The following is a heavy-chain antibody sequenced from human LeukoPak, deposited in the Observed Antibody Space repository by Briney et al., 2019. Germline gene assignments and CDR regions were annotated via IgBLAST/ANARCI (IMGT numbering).Heavy chain of an antibody. Sequence: GGSLRLSCAASGFTLSSNYMSWVRQAPRNGLEWVSVIYSGVSTYYAVSVKGRFTISTDNSKNTLYLQMNSLRVEDTAVYYCAPTVGDYWGQGTLVTVSS. V-gene: IGHV3-53*01. CDR1: GFTLSSNY. CDR2: IYSGVST. CDR3: APTVGDY. J-gene: IGHJ4*02.